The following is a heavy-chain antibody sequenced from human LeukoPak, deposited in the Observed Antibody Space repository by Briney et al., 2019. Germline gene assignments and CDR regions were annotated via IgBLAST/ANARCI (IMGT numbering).Heavy chain of an antibody. CDR1: GGTFSSYA. CDR3: ARGPVRYCRGGSCYDYFDY. J-gene: IGHJ4*02. D-gene: IGHD2-15*01. V-gene: IGHV1-69*05. CDR2: IIPIFGTA. Sequence: SVKVSCKASGGTFSSYAISWVRQAPGQGLEWMGGIIPIFGTANYAQKFQGRVTITTDESTSTAYMELSSLRSEDTAVYYCARGPVRYCRGGSCYDYFDYWGQGTLVTVSS.